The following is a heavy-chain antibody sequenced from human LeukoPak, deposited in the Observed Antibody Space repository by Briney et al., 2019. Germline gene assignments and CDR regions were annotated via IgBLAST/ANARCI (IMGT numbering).Heavy chain of an antibody. CDR3: ARREGYYDLDY. CDR2: IYYSGST. D-gene: IGHD3-22*01. V-gene: IGHV4-39*01. CDR1: GGSISSSSYY. Sequence: SETLSLTCTVSGGSISSSSYYWGWIRQPPGKGLEWIGSIYYSGSTYYNPSLKSRVTISVDTSKNQFSLKLSSVTAADTAVYYCARREGYYDLDYWGQGTLVTASS. J-gene: IGHJ4*02.